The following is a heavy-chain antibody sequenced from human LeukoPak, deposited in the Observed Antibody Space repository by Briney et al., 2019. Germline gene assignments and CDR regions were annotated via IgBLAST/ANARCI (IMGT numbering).Heavy chain of an antibody. CDR3: AREAQGGSLN. V-gene: IGHV4-59*12. J-gene: IGHJ4*02. CDR2: IYYSGNT. Sequence: SETLSLTCTVSGGSISSYYWSWIRQPPGKGLEWIGNIYYSGNTHYNPSLKSRVTISVDTSKNQFSLKLSSVTAADTAVYYCAREAQGGSLNWGQGTLVTVSS. D-gene: IGHD3-16*01. CDR1: GGSISSYY.